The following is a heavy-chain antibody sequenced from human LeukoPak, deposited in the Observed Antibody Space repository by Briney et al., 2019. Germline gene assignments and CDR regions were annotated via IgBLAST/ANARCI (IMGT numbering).Heavy chain of an antibody. CDR3: ARLYYYDKSGYAGGAYFDY. Sequence: GESLKISCKGSGYSFTSYWIGWVRQMPGKGLEWMGIIYPGDSDTRYSLSFQGQITISADKSISSAYLQWSSLKASDTAMYYCARLYYYDKSGYAGGAYFDYWGQGSLVTVSS. CDR2: IYPGDSDT. D-gene: IGHD3-22*01. V-gene: IGHV5-51*01. CDR1: GYSFTSYW. J-gene: IGHJ4*02.